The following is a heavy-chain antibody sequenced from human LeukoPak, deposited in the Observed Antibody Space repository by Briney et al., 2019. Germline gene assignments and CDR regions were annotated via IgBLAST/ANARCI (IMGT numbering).Heavy chain of an antibody. CDR1: GFSFSSYG. CDR3: AKSIAAAGYYFDY. V-gene: IGHV3-23*01. Sequence: GGSLRLSCGASGFSFSSYGMSWVRQAPGRGLEWVSAISGIGGSTYYADSVKGRFTISRDNSKNTLYLQMNSLRAEDTAVYFCAKSIAAAGYYFDYWGQGTLVTVSS. D-gene: IGHD6-13*01. CDR2: ISGIGGST. J-gene: IGHJ4*02.